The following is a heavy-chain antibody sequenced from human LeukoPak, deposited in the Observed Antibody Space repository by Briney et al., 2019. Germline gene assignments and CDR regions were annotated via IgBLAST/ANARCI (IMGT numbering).Heavy chain of an antibody. V-gene: IGHV4-30-4*08. Sequence: SETLSLTCTVSGGSISSGDYYWSWIRQPPGKGLEWIGYIYYSGSTYYNPSLKSRVTISVDTSKNQFSLKLSSVTAADTAVYYCARAGTYYYDSSGYYYFDYWGQGTLVTVSS. CDR3: ARAGTYYYDSSGYYYFDY. CDR1: GGSISSGDYY. CDR2: IYYSGST. D-gene: IGHD3-22*01. J-gene: IGHJ4*02.